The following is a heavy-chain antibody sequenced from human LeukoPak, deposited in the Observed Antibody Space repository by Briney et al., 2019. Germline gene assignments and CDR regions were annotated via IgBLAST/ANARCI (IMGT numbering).Heavy chain of an antibody. CDR2: IIPIFGTA. CDR3: ARDRDSSSSVDAFDI. Sequence: ASVKVSCKASGGTFSSYAISWVRQAPGQGLEWMGGIIPIFGTANYAQKFQGRVTITADESTSTAYMELSSLRSEDTAVYYCARDRDSSSSVDAFDIWGQGTMVTVSS. J-gene: IGHJ3*02. CDR1: GGTFSSYA. V-gene: IGHV1-69*01. D-gene: IGHD6-6*01.